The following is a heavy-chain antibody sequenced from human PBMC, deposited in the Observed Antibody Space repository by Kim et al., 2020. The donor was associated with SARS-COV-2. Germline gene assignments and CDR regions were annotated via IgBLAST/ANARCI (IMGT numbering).Heavy chain of an antibody. CDR2: INHSGST. D-gene: IGHD1-1*01. CDR3: ARGGGGTRRCCFDY. J-gene: IGHJ4*02. Sequence: SETLSLTCAVYGGSFSGYYWSWIRQPPGKGLEWIGEINHSGSTNYNPSLKSRVTISVDTSKNQFSLKLSSVTAADTAVYYCARGGGGTRRCCFDYWGQGTLVTVSS. CDR1: GGSFSGYY. V-gene: IGHV4-34*01.